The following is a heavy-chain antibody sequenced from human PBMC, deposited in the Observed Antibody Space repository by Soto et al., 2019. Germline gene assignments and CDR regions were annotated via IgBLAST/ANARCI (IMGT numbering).Heavy chain of an antibody. CDR3: ARHGAVAKAGNWFDP. D-gene: IGHD5-12*01. CDR2: IYYSGST. V-gene: IGHV4-39*01. CDR1: GGSISSSSYY. Sequence: QLQLQESGPGLVKPSETLSLTCTVSGGSISSSSYYWGWIRQPPGKGLEWIGSIYYSGSTYYNPSLKRRVTISVDTSKNQFSLKLSSVTAADTAVYYCARHGAVAKAGNWFDPWGQGTLVTVSS. J-gene: IGHJ5*02.